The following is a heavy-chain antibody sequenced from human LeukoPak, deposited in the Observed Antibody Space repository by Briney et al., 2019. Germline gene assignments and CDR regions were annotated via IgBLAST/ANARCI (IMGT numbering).Heavy chain of an antibody. CDR2: IKTDGSEA. J-gene: IGHJ4*02. CDR3: ARDVGPYGGSPGAD. CDR1: GFTFSNYW. D-gene: IGHD2-15*01. V-gene: IGHV3-74*01. Sequence: GGSLRASCDASGFTFSNYWMHGVRHVPGEGLVWVSRIKTDGSEASYMDSVKGRFIISRDNAKNTLYLQMNSLRDDDTAVYFCARDVGPYGGSPGADWGQGTLVIVST.